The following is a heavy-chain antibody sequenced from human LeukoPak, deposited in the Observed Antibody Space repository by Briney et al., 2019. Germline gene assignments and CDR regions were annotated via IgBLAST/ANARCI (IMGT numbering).Heavy chain of an antibody. D-gene: IGHD3-10*02. Sequence: GGSLRLSCAASGFTFNTYWMTWVRQAPGRGLEGVSNVRQDGGEGHYVDSVKGRFTVSRDNADNSLYLQLNSLRIEDTAVYYCVTRLCSISACRASSYLSFDVWGKGTTVTVSS. J-gene: IGHJ6*04. CDR1: GFTFNTYW. CDR2: VRQDGGEG. CDR3: VTRLCSISACRASSYLSFDV. V-gene: IGHV3-7*01.